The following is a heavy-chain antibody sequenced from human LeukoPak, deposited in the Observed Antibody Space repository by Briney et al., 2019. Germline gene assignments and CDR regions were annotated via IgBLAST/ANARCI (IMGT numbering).Heavy chain of an antibody. CDR3: ARQHIAAAGQADDY. J-gene: IGHJ4*02. V-gene: IGHV4-39*01. Sequence: SETLSLTCSVSGGSISSSSYYWGWIRQPPGKGLEWIGRIYYSGSTYYNPSLKSRVTISVDTSKNQFSLRLCAVTAAHTAVYYGARQHIAAAGQADDYWCQGTLVIVSS. CDR1: GGSISSSSYY. CDR2: IYYSGST. D-gene: IGHD6-13*01.